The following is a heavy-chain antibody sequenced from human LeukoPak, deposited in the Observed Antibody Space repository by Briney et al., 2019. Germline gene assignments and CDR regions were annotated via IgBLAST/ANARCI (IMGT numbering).Heavy chain of an antibody. J-gene: IGHJ4*02. CDR1: GDSINSYS. D-gene: IGHD3-22*01. CDR3: ARDPTRYYDTSGYPYYFDY. V-gene: IGHV4-4*07. CDR2: IFTSGST. Sequence: SETLSLTCTVSGDSINSYSWIWIRQPAGKGLEWIGRIFTSGSTNYNPSLKSRVTRSVDTSKNQFSLKLTSVTAADTAVYYCARDPTRYYDTSGYPYYFDYWGQGALVTVSS.